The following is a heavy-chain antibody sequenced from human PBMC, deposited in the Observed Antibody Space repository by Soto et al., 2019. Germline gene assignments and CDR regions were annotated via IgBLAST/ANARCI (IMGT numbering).Heavy chain of an antibody. CDR3: ARRGYCSGGSCYPTPFDY. CDR2: IYYSGST. Sequence: SETLSLTCTVSGGSISSSSYYWGWIRQPPGKGLEWIGSIYYSGSTYYNPSLKNRVTISVDTSKNQFSLKLSSVTAADTAVYYCARRGYCSGGSCYPTPFDYWGQGTLVTVSS. CDR1: GGSISSSSYY. D-gene: IGHD2-15*01. V-gene: IGHV4-39*01. J-gene: IGHJ4*02.